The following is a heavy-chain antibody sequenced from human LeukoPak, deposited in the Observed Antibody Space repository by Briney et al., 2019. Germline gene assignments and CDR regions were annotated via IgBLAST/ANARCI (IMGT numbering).Heavy chain of an antibody. Sequence: GGSLRLSCAASGFTFSSYAMSWVRQAPGKELEWVSAISGSGGSTYYADSVKGRFTISRDNSKNTLYLQMNSLRAEDTAVYYCAKVANRYYYDSSGRLNDYWGQGTLVTVSS. V-gene: IGHV3-23*01. D-gene: IGHD3-22*01. CDR1: GFTFSSYA. CDR2: ISGSGGST. J-gene: IGHJ4*02. CDR3: AKVANRYYYDSSGRLNDY.